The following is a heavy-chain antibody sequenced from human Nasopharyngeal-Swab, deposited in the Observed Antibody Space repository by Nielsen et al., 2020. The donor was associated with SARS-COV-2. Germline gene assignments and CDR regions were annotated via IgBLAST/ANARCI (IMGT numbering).Heavy chain of an antibody. CDR3: ARDRASSGYYYNYYYYYMDV. J-gene: IGHJ6*03. D-gene: IGHD3-22*01. V-gene: IGHV3-23*01. CDR1: GFTFSSYA. Sequence: GESLKISCAASGFTFSSYAMSWVRQAPGKGLEWVSAISGSGGSTYYADSVKGRFTISRDNAKNSLYLQMNSLRAEDTAVYYCARDRASSGYYYNYYYYYMDVWGKGTTVTVSS. CDR2: ISGSGGST.